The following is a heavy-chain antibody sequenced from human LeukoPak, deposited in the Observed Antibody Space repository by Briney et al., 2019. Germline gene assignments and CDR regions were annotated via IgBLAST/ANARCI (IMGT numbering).Heavy chain of an antibody. J-gene: IGHJ6*04. D-gene: IGHD3-10*02. CDR1: GFTFSSYS. CDR2: ISGSGGST. CDR3: AELGITMIGGV. Sequence: GGSLRLSCAASGFTFSSYSMSWVRQAPGKGLEWVSAISGSGGSTYYADSVKGRFTISRDNSKNTLYLQMNSLRSEDTAVYYCAELGITMIGGVWGKGTTVTISS. V-gene: IGHV3-23*01.